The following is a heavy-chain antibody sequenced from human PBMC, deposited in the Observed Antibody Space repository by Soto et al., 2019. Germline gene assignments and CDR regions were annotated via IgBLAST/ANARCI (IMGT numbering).Heavy chain of an antibody. Sequence: QITLKESGPTLVKPTQTLTLTCTFSGFSLSTSGVGVGWIRQPPGKALEWLALIYWDDDKRYSPSLKSRLTITKDTSKNQVVLTMTNIDPVDTATDYCAHSDPNWNGPYFDYWGQGTLVTVSS. D-gene: IGHD1-20*01. V-gene: IGHV2-5*02. CDR3: AHSDPNWNGPYFDY. CDR2: IYWDDDK. CDR1: GFSLSTSGVG. J-gene: IGHJ4*02.